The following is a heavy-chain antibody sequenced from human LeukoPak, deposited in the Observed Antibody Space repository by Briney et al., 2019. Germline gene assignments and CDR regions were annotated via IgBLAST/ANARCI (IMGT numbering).Heavy chain of an antibody. V-gene: IGHV3-11*04. CDR3: ARDQGTGGHYYYYMDV. CDR2: ISSSGSAI. J-gene: IGHJ6*03. D-gene: IGHD7-27*01. CDR1: GFTFSDYY. Sequence: PGGSLRLSCAASGFTFSDYYMSWIRQAPGKGLEWVSYISSSGSAIFYADSVKGRFTISRDSAKNSLYLQMNSLRAEDTAVYYCARDQGTGGHYYYYMDVWGKGTTVTVSS.